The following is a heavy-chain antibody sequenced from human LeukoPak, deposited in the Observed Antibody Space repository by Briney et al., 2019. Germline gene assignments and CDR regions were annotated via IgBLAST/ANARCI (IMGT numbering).Heavy chain of an antibody. CDR3: ARDRDRYGGTDY. V-gene: IGHV4-39*07. J-gene: IGHJ4*02. CDR2: ISYAGST. Sequence: PSETLSLTCTVSGASISSTGSYWAWIRQPPGKGLDWIGTISYAGSTDYNPSLNTRVTISTDTSNNQFSLRLSSVTDADTAVYYCARDRDRYGGTDYWGQGTLVTVSS. CDR1: GASISSTGSY. D-gene: IGHD2-21*01.